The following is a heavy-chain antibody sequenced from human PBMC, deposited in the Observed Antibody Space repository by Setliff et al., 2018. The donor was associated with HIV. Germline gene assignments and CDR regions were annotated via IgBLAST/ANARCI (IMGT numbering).Heavy chain of an antibody. Sequence: GGSLRLSCRASGFTFGDFPLNWFRQAPGKGLEWVGFIRSKAYGGTTDYAASVKGRFTFSRDDSKGIAYLQMNSLKTEDTAVYYCARSDWGSKDDYWGQGTLVTVSS. CDR2: IRSKAYGGTT. CDR1: GFTFGDFP. CDR3: ARSDWGSKDDY. D-gene: IGHD7-27*01. V-gene: IGHV3-49*03. J-gene: IGHJ4*02.